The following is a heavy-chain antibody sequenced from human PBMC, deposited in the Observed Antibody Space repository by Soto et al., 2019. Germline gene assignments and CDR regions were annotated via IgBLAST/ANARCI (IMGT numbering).Heavy chain of an antibody. Sequence: GGSMRLPWAASGCTFISHAMSWVRQAPGKGLEWVSAISGSGGSTYYADSVKGRFTISRDNSKNTLYLQMNSLRAEDTAVYYCAKGPSRGYEPDYWGQGTLVTVSS. V-gene: IGHV3-23*01. CDR2: ISGSGGST. CDR3: AKGPSRGYEPDY. J-gene: IGHJ4*02. CDR1: GCTFISHA. D-gene: IGHD5-12*01.